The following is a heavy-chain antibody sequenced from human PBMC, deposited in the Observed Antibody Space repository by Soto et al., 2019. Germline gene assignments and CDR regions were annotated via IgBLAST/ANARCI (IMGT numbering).Heavy chain of an antibody. Sequence: QVQLPESGPGLVKPSETLSLTCTVSGGSMSSYYWSWIRQPPGKGLEWIGYIYYSGSTNYNPSLKSRVTISVDTSKNQFSLKLSSVTAADTAVYYCARRGYSYGFDGFDPWGQGTLVTVSS. CDR2: IYYSGST. V-gene: IGHV4-59*01. CDR1: GGSMSSYY. CDR3: ARRGYSYGFDGFDP. J-gene: IGHJ5*02. D-gene: IGHD5-18*01.